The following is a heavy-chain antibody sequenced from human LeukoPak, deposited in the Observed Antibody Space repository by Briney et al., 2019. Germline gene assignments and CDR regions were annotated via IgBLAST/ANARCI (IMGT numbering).Heavy chain of an antibody. CDR2: ISGSGGST. D-gene: IGHD6-19*01. CDR1: GFTFSTYA. V-gene: IGHV3-23*01. Sequence: GGSLRLSCAASGFTFSTYAMSWVRQAPGKGLEWVSGISGSGGSTYHADSVKGRFTISRDNSKNTLYLQMNSLRAEDTAVYYCAEGQLMVLDNWFDPWGQGTLVTVSS. J-gene: IGHJ5*02. CDR3: AEGQLMVLDNWFDP.